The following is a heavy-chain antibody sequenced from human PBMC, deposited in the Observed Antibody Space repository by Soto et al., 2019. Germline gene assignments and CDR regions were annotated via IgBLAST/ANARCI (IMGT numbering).Heavy chain of an antibody. V-gene: IGHV4-30-4*01. J-gene: IGHJ3*02. CDR2: IHNSGST. CDR3: ARRECRSPFEI. Sequence: CWSMIRQPPGKGLEWIGYIHNSGSTYYNPSLKSRLTISSDMSKNQFSLRLNSVTAADTALYFCARRECRSPFEIWGPGTKVTV. CDR1: C. D-gene: IGHD3-10*01.